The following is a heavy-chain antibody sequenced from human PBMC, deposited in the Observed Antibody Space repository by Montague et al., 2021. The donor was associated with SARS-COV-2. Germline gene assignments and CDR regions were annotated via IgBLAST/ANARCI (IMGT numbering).Heavy chain of an antibody. CDR2: ISDSGST. J-gene: IGHJ4*02. D-gene: IGHD2-15*01. V-gene: IGHV4-59*08. CDR3: ARHYSATLPAVY. CDR1: GGSISSFY. Sequence: SETLSLTCTVSGGSISSFYWSWFRQPPGKGLELIGYISDSGSTNYNPSLTSRVTMSVDTSKNQFSLKVNSVTAADTDVYYCARHYSATLPAVYWGQGTLVTVSS.